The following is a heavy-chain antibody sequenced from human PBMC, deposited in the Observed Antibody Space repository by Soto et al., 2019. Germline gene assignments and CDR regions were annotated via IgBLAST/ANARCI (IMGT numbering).Heavy chain of an antibody. Sequence: QVQLVQSGAEVKKPGASVKVSCKASGYTFTSYGISWVRQAPGQGLEWMGWISAYNGNTNYAQKLQGRVTMTTDTSSRTAYMELSSLRSDDTAVYDCALSLRYFDWLDYYFDYWGQGTLVTVSS. CDR3: ALSLRYFDWLDYYFDY. D-gene: IGHD3-9*01. J-gene: IGHJ4*02. CDR2: ISAYNGNT. CDR1: GYTFTSYG. V-gene: IGHV1-18*01.